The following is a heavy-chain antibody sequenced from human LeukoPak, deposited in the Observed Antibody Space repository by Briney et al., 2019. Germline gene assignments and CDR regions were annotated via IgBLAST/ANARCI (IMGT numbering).Heavy chain of an antibody. CDR3: ARDLEYSSSSDYYYYMDV. V-gene: IGHV3-74*01. J-gene: IGHJ6*03. D-gene: IGHD6-6*01. CDR2: INSDGSST. CDR1: GFTFSSYW. Sequence: GGSLRLSCAASGFTFSSYWMPWGRQGPGKGLVWVSRINSDGSSTSYADSVKGQVTISRDNAKNTLYLQMNSLRAEDTAVYYCARDLEYSSSSDYYYYMDVWGKGTTVTVSS.